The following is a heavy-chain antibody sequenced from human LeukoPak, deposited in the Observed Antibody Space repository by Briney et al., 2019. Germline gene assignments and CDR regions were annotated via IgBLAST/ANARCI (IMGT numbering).Heavy chain of an antibody. V-gene: IGHV4-59*02. D-gene: IGHD2-21*01. Sequence: SETLSLTCTVSGGSVSSYYWSWMRQSPGKGLEWIGYVYYSGSTNYNPALKSRVTISLDTSENQFSMKLSSVTAADTAVYYCAREANSPTARYWYFDLWGRGTQVTASS. CDR2: VYYSGST. CDR3: AREANSPTARYWYFDL. J-gene: IGHJ2*01. CDR1: GGSVSSYY.